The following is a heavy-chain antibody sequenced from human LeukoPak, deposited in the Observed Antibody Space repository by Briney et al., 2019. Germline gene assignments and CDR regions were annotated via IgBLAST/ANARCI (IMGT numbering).Heavy chain of an antibody. D-gene: IGHD6-13*01. J-gene: IGHJ4*02. CDR1: GFTFSSYG. CDR3: AKDRVTAAGYYFDY. Sequence: GGSLRLSCAASGFTFSSYGMHWVRQAPGKGLERVSVISFDGSAKYYADSVKGRFTISRDNSKNTLYLQMTSLRAEDTAVYYCAKDRVTAAGYYFDYWGQGTLVTVSS. CDR2: ISFDGSAK. V-gene: IGHV3-30*18.